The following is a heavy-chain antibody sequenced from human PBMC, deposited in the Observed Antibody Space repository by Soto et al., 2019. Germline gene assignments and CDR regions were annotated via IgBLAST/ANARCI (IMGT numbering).Heavy chain of an antibody. J-gene: IGHJ4*02. V-gene: IGHV4-59*08. Sequence: PSETLSLTCTVSGGSISSYYWSWIRQPPGKGLEWIGYIYYSGSTNYNPSLKSRVTISVDTSKNQFSLKLSSVTAADTAVYYCARQHYSGYDGLWYFDYWGQGTLVTVSS. CDR1: GGSISSYY. D-gene: IGHD5-12*01. CDR2: IYYSGST. CDR3: ARQHYSGYDGLWYFDY.